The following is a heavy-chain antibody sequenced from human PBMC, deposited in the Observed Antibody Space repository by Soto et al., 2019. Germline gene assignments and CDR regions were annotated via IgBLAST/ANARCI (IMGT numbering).Heavy chain of an antibody. CDR1: GGSISSSSYY. CDR3: ARYRAFDI. Sequence: PSETLSLTCTVSGGSISSSSYYWGWIRQPPGKGLEWIGSIYYSGSTYYNPSLKSRVTISVDTSKNQFSLKLSSVTAADTAVYYCARYRAFDIWGQGTRVTVSS. CDR2: IYYSGST. V-gene: IGHV4-39*07. D-gene: IGHD3-16*02. J-gene: IGHJ3*02.